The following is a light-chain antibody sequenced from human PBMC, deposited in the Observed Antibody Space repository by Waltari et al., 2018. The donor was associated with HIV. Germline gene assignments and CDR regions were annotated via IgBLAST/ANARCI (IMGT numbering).Light chain of an antibody. J-gene: IGKJ4*01. V-gene: IGKV3-20*01. CDR3: QQYGSSPPLT. CDR1: QSVSSSY. Sequence: EIVLTQSPGTLSLSQGERATLSCRSSQSVSSSYLAWYQQKPGQAPRLLIYGASSRATGIPDRFSGSGSGTEFTLTISRLEPEDFAVYYCQQYGSSPPLTFGGGTKVEIK. CDR2: GAS.